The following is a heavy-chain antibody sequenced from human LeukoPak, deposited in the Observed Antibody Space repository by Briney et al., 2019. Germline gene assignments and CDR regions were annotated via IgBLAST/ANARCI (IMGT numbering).Heavy chain of an antibody. CDR3: AKSNGYCSGGNCYQNY. J-gene: IGHJ4*02. CDR2: ISYDGSNT. Sequence: TGTSLRLSCAASGFTFTDYAMHWVRQAPGRGLEWVAVISYDGSNTYYRDSVKGRFTISRDNSRNTVSLQMNSLRAEDTALYYCAKSNGYCSGGNCYQNYWGQGTLVTVSS. V-gene: IGHV3-30*18. D-gene: IGHD2-15*01. CDR1: GFTFTDYA.